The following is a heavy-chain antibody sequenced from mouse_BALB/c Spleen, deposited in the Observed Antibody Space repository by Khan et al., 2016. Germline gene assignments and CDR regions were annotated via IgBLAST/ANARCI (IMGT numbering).Heavy chain of an antibody. CDR3: ARLRGPYYAMDY. CDR2: INPGSSTI. J-gene: IGHJ4*01. CDR1: GFDFSRYW. Sequence: EVKLLESGGGLVQPGGSLNLSCAASGFDFSRYWMSWARQAPGIGQEWIGEINPGSSTINYTPSLKDKFIISRDNAKNTLYLQMSKVRSEDTALYYCARLRGPYYAMDYRGQGTSVTVSS. V-gene: IGHV4-2*02.